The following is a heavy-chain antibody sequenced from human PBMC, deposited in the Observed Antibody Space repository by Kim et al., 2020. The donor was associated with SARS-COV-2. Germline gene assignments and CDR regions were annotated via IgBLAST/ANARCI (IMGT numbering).Heavy chain of an antibody. D-gene: IGHD6-19*01. CDR3: AKDPRRKQWLGGGYYYYMYI. CDR2: ISYDGSNK. J-gene: IGHJ6*03. CDR1: GFTFSSYG. Sequence: GGSLRLSCAASGFTFSSYGMHWVRQAPGKGLEWVAAISYDGSNKYYADSVKGRFTISRDNSKNTLYLQMNSLRAEDTAVYYCAKDPRRKQWLGGGYYYYMYIWGEGTTFTVSS. V-gene: IGHV3-30*18.